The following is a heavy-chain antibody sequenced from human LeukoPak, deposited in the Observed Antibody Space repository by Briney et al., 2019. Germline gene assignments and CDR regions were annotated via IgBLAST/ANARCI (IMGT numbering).Heavy chain of an antibody. J-gene: IGHJ4*02. CDR1: GFTFSSYA. V-gene: IGHV3-23*01. CDR2: ISGSGGST. Sequence: GGSLRLSCAASGFTFSSYAMSWVRQAPGKGLEWVSAISGSGGSTYYADSVKGRFTISRDNSKNTLYLQMNSLRAEDTAVYYCARGRDIAVAGLDYWGQGTLVTVSS. D-gene: IGHD6-19*01. CDR3: ARGRDIAVAGLDY.